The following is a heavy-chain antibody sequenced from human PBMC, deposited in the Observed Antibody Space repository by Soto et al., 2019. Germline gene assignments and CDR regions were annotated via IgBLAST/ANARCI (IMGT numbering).Heavy chain of an antibody. D-gene: IGHD3-10*01. V-gene: IGHV3-30*03. J-gene: IGHJ4*02. Sequence: QVQLVESGGGVVQPGRSLRLSCAASGFPFTTYGMHWVREGPGKGLEWVAGISYDGSNKYYADSVKGRFTISRDNSKNTLYLQMNRLRPEDTALYYCVGGQYYFDYRGQGTLVTVSS. CDR1: GFPFTTYG. CDR3: VGGQYYFDY. CDR2: ISYDGSNK.